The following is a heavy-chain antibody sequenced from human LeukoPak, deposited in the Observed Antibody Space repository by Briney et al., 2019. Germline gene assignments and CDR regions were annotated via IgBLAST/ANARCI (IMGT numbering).Heavy chain of an antibody. J-gene: IGHJ3*01. V-gene: IGHV4-59*02. CDR3: ARDRPGSYFVFDV. CDR2: ISKSGST. D-gene: IGHD3-10*02. CDR1: GGSVSSHF. Sequence: SETLSLTCSVSGGSVSSHFWSWVRQSPGKALGWIGYISKSGSTNYNASLKSRATISVDTSKNQFSLNLRSVTAADTAIYFCARDRPGSYFVFDVWGPGKMVTVSS.